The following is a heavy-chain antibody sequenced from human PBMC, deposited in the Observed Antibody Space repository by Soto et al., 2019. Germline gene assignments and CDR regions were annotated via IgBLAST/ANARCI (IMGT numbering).Heavy chain of an antibody. V-gene: IGHV3-23*01. Sequence: GGSLRLSCATSGLTFSNYPMSWVRQAPGGGLEWVSSMSGSSSTTYYADSVRGRFTISRDRSKNTLYLQMSSLRAEDTALYYCSKNQERELPRVMDFWGQGTLITVSS. CDR3: SKNQERELPRVMDF. CDR1: GLTFSNYP. D-gene: IGHD1-7*01. CDR2: MSGSSSTT. J-gene: IGHJ4*02.